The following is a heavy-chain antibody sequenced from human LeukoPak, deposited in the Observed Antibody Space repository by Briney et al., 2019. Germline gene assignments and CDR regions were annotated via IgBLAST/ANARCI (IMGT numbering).Heavy chain of an antibody. CDR3: ARSRLLLDY. CDR2: ISPSGGST. V-gene: IGHV1-46*01. J-gene: IGHJ4*02. Sequence: ASVKVSCKASGYTFITYYIHWVRQAPGQGLEWMGIISPSGGSTTYAQRFHGRVTMTGDTSTSTVYMELSSLRSEDTAVYYCARSRLLLDYWGQGTLVTVSS. CDR1: GYTFITYY. D-gene: IGHD2-21*02.